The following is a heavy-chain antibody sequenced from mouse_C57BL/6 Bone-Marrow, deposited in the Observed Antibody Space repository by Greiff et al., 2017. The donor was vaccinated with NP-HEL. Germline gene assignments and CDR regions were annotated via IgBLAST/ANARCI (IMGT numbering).Heavy chain of an antibody. J-gene: IGHJ2*01. CDR1: GYAFSSSW. D-gene: IGHD2-1*01. CDR2: IYPGDGDT. V-gene: IGHV1-82*01. Sequence: VQGVESGPELVKPGASVKISCKASGYAFSSSWMNWVKQRPGKGLEWIGRIYPGDGDTNYNGKFKGKATLTADKSSSTAYMQLSSLTSEDSAVYFCARGGGNSLFDYWGQGTTLTVSS. CDR3: ARGGGNSLFDY.